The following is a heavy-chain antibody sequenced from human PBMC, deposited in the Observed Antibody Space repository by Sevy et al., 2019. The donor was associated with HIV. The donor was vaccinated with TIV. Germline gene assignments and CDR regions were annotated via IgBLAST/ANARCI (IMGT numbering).Heavy chain of an antibody. CDR1: GFTFRDYY. J-gene: IGHJ4*02. D-gene: IGHD3-10*01. CDR2: ISSSGSTI. V-gene: IGHV3-11*01. Sequence: GGSLRLSCAASGFTFRDYYMSWIRQAPGKGLEWVSYISSSGSTIYYADSVKGRFTISRDNAKNSLYLQMNSLRAEDTAVYYCARESEVVLLWFGTFDYWGQGTLVTVSS. CDR3: ARESEVVLLWFGTFDY.